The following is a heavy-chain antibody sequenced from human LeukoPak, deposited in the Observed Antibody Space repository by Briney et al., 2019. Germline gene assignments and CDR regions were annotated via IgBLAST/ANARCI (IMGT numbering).Heavy chain of an antibody. Sequence: GGSLRLSCAASGFTFSSYGMHWVRQAPGKGLEWVAFIRYDGSNKYYADSVKGRFTISRDNSKNTLYLQMNSLRAEDTAAYYCAKDEVLRFLEWLSPGAFDIWGQGTMVTVSS. CDR3: AKDEVLRFLEWLSPGAFDI. J-gene: IGHJ3*02. D-gene: IGHD3-3*01. CDR2: IRYDGSNK. CDR1: GFTFSSYG. V-gene: IGHV3-30*02.